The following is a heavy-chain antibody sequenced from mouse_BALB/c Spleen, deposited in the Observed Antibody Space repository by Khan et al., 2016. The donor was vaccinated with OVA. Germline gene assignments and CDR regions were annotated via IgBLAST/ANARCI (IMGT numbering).Heavy chain of an antibody. CDR1: GFSLSRYN. D-gene: IGHD2-14*01. J-gene: IGHJ4*01. CDR2: IWGGGGT. CDR3: APSYYKYDGYYAMDY. Sequence: GGRGEEGPGLVAPSQSLSITCTVSGFSLSRYNIHWVRQPPGKGLEWLGMIWGGGGTDYNSTLKSRLSISKDNSKNQVFLKMNSLQTDDTAMYFCAPSYYKYDGYYAMDYWGQGTSVTVSS. V-gene: IGHV2-6-4*01.